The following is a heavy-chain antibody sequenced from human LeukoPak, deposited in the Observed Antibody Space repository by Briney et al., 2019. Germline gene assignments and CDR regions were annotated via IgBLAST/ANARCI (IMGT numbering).Heavy chain of an antibody. CDR1: GFTFSSYS. CDR3: ASVRVAGTGY. D-gene: IGHD3-10*01. Sequence: GGSLRLSCAATGFTFSSYSMNWVRQAPGKGLEWVSSISSSSSYIYYADSVKGRFTISRDNAKNSLYLQMNSLRAEDTAVYYCASVRVAGTGYWGQGTLVTVSS. J-gene: IGHJ4*02. CDR2: ISSSSSYI. V-gene: IGHV3-21*01.